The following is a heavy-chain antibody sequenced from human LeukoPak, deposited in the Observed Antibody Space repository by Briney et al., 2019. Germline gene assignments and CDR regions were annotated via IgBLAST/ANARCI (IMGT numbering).Heavy chain of an antibody. Sequence: SVKVSCKASGGTFSSYAISWVRQAPGQGLEWMGGIIPIFGTANYAQKFQGRVTITTDESTSTAYMELSSLRSEDTAVYYCARVGGHDYGDYAFDYWGQGTLVTVS. CDR2: IIPIFGTA. CDR1: GGTFSSYA. J-gene: IGHJ4*02. D-gene: IGHD4-17*01. V-gene: IGHV1-69*05. CDR3: ARVGGHDYGDYAFDY.